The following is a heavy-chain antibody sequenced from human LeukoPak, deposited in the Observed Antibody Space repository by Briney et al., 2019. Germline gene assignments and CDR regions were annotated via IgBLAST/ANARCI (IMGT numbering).Heavy chain of an antibody. Sequence: SGPALVKPTQTLTLTCTFSGFSLSTSGMCVSWIRQPPGKALEWLARIDWDDDKYYSTSLKTRLTISKDTSKNQVVLTMTNMDPVDTATYYCARIRCRYSSSWYLDYWGQGTLVTVSS. J-gene: IGHJ4*02. CDR3: ARIRCRYSSSWYLDY. CDR1: GFSLSTSGMC. V-gene: IGHV2-70*11. D-gene: IGHD6-13*01. CDR2: IDWDDDK.